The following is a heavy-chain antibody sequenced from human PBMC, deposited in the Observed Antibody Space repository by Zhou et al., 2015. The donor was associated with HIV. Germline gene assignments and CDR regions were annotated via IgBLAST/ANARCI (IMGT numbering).Heavy chain of an antibody. J-gene: IGHJ6*02. CDR1: GYTFTSHG. CDR3: ARDRPPRNHHSSRGNYYYYGMDV. D-gene: IGHD6-13*01. V-gene: IGHV1-18*01. Sequence: QVQLVQSGPEVKTPGASVTVSCKASGYTFTSHGLSWVRQAPGQGLEWMGWISVYNGDTRSAPKLQGRLTMTTDITTSTAYMELRSLRSDDTAVYYCARDRPPRNHHSSRGNYYYYGMDVVGPKGPRSPSP. CDR2: ISVYNGDT.